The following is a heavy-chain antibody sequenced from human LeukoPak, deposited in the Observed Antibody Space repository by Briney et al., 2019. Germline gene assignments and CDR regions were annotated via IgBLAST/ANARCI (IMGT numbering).Heavy chain of an antibody. Sequence: SETLSPTCSVSGGSISSYYWSWIRQPPGKGLEWIGYIYYSGSTNYNPSLKSRVTISVDTSKNQFSLKLSSVTAADTAVYYCARTTEGGYTYDYFYYYYMDVWGKGTTVTISS. V-gene: IGHV4-59*01. CDR2: IYYSGST. D-gene: IGHD5-18*01. CDR3: ARTTEGGYTYDYFYYYYMDV. J-gene: IGHJ6*03. CDR1: GGSISSYY.